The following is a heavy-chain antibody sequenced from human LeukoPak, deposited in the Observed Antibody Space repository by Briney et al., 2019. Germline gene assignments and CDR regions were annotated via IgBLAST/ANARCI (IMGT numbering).Heavy chain of an antibody. D-gene: IGHD1-26*01. CDR2: IEQDGSDI. CDR1: GFTFSDYW. Sequence: GGSLRLSCAASGFTFSDYWMTWFRQAPGKRPDRVASIEQDGSDIQYVDFVKGRFTISRDNGRNSVYLQMNSLSVEDTAVYYCARVTAWGYFDYWGQGTLVSVSS. J-gene: IGHJ4*02. V-gene: IGHV3-7*01. CDR3: ARVTAWGYFDY.